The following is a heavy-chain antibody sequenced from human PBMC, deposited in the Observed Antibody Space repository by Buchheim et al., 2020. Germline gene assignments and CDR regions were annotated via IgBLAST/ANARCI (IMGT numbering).Heavy chain of an antibody. CDR2: IHQRGST. D-gene: IGHD1-14*01. CDR3: ARGPGARRTLDY. V-gene: IGHV4-34*01. CDR1: GGSFSDYY. Sequence: QVQLQQWGAGLLKPSETLSLTCAVYGGSFSDYYWNWIRQLPEKGLEWIGEIHQRGSTKYNPSLKSRATMSVDASKNKFSLSVTSVTAADTAVYYCARGPGARRTLDYWGQGTL. J-gene: IGHJ4*02.